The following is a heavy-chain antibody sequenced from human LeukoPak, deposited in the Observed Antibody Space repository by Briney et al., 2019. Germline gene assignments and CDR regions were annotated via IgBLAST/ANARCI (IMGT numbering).Heavy chain of an antibody. CDR2: INPNSGGT. D-gene: IGHD4-17*01. J-gene: IGHJ4*02. V-gene: IGHV1-2*02. CDR3: ARFYGWYYFDY. CDR1: GYTFTGYY. Sequence: ASVKVSCKASGYTFTGYYMHWMRQAPGQGLEWMGWINPNSGGTNYAQKFQGRVTMTGDTSISTAYMELSRLRSDDTAVYYCARFYGWYYFDYWGQGTLVTVSS.